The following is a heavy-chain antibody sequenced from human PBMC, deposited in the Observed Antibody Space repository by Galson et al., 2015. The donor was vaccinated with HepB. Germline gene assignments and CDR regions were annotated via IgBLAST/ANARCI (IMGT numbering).Heavy chain of an antibody. J-gene: IGHJ2*01. CDR3: ARESLERYYYGSGSYTFDL. D-gene: IGHD3-10*01. CDR2: IGTAGDP. CDR1: GFTFSSYD. V-gene: IGHV3-13*05. Sequence: SLRLSCAASGFTFSSYDMHWVRQATGKGLEWVSAIGTAGDPYYPGSVKGRFTISRENAKNSLYLQMNSLRAGDTAVYYCARESLERYYYGSGSYTFDLWGRGTLVTVSS.